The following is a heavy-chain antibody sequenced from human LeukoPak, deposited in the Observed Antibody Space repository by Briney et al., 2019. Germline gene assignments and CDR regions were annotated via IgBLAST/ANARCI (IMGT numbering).Heavy chain of an antibody. CDR1: GGSISSYY. CDR3: ARAQDIVVVVAALKSNWFDP. CDR2: IYHSGST. D-gene: IGHD2-15*01. J-gene: IGHJ5*02. V-gene: IGHV4-38-2*02. Sequence: PSETLSLTCTVSGGSISSYYWSWIRQPPGKGLEWIGSIYHSGSTYYNPSLKSRVTISVDTFKNQFSLKLSSVTAADTAVYYCARAQDIVVVVAALKSNWFDPWGQGTLVTVSS.